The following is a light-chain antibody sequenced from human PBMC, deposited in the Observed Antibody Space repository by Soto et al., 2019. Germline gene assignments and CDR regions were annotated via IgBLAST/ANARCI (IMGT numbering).Light chain of an antibody. CDR2: LGS. Sequence: DIVMTQSPLSLPVTPGEPASISCRSSQSLLHSNGYNYLDWYLQKPGQSPQLLIYLGSNRASGVPDRFSVSGSGTDFTLKSSRVNAEDVGVYYCMQALQTPWTFGQGTKGEIK. V-gene: IGKV2-28*01. CDR1: QSLLHSNGYNY. J-gene: IGKJ1*01. CDR3: MQALQTPWT.